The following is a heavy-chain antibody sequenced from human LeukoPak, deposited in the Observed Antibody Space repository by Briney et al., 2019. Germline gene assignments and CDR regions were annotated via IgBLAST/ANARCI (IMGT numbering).Heavy chain of an antibody. CDR1: GGSISSGGYS. V-gene: IGHV4-30-2*01. CDR3: ARDGGYCSGGSCYYNWFDP. J-gene: IGHJ5*02. D-gene: IGHD2-15*01. CDR2: IYHSGST. Sequence: PSQTLSLTCAVSGGSISSGGYSWSWIRQPPGKGLEWIGYIYHSGSTYYNPSLKSRVTISVDRSKNQLSLKLSSVTAADTAVYYCARDGGYCSGGSCYYNWFDPWGQGTLVTVSS.